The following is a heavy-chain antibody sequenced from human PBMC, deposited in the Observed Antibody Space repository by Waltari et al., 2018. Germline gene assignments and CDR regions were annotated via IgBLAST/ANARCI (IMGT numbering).Heavy chain of an antibody. CDR3: ARGSYGNPFFDY. CDR1: GFPFSSYT. J-gene: IGHJ4*02. Sequence: QVQLVESGGGVVQPGRSLRLSCAASGFPFSSYTMHWVRQAPGKGLEWVAFISYDGTNKYYADSVKGRFTISRDNSKSTLYLQMNSLRAEDTAVYYCARGSYGNPFFDYWGQGTLVTVSS. D-gene: IGHD5-18*01. CDR2: ISYDGTNK. V-gene: IGHV3-30*01.